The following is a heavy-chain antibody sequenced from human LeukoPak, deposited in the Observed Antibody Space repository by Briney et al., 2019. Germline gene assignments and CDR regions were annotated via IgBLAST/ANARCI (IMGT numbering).Heavy chain of an antibody. CDR2: ISDSGGST. J-gene: IGHJ5*02. V-gene: IGHV3-23*01. D-gene: IGHD6-19*01. CDR3: AKDLSRAVAADWFDP. CDR1: GFTFSNYD. Sequence: GGSLRLSCAASGFTFSNYDMSWVRQAPGKGLERVSSISDSGGSTYYADSVKGRFTISRDNSKNTLYLQMTNLRAADTAVYYCAKDLSRAVAADWFDPWDQGSLVTVSS.